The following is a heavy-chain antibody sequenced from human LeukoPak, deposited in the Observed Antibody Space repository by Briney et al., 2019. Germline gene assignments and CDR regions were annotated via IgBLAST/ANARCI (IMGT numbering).Heavy chain of an antibody. Sequence: GGSLRLSCAASGFPFSSYWMSWVRQAPGKGLEWVSAISGSGGSTYCADSVKGRFTISRDNSKNTLYLQMNSLRAEDTAVYYCAKVYYYGSGSYYNDAFDIWGQGTMVTVSS. CDR3: AKVYYYGSGSYYNDAFDI. CDR2: ISGSGGST. J-gene: IGHJ3*02. V-gene: IGHV3-23*01. D-gene: IGHD3-10*01. CDR1: GFPFSSYW.